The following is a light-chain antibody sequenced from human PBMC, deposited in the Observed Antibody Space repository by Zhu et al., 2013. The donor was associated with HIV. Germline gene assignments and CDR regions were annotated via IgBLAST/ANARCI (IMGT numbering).Light chain of an antibody. J-gene: IGKJ4*01. Sequence: EIVMTQSPATLSVSPGERATLSCRASQSISSNLAWYQQKPGQAPRLLIYGASTRATGIPARFSGGGSGTDFTLTISSLEPEDFAVYYCQQRTNWLTFGGGTKVEIK. CDR3: QQRTNWLT. CDR1: QSISSN. CDR2: GAS. V-gene: IGKV3-15*01.